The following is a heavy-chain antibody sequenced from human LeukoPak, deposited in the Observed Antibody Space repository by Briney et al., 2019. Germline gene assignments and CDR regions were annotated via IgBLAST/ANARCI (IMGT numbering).Heavy chain of an antibody. V-gene: IGHV4-38-2*02. D-gene: IGHD2-2*01. CDR3: ARGDCSSTICYSPMDV. J-gene: IGHJ6*03. CDR1: GYSISSGYY. CDR2: IYRSGST. Sequence: SETLTLTCTVSGYSISSGYYWVWIRPPPGKGLERSWSIYRSGSTNYNPSLKSRVTISGDTSKNQFSLKVNSVTAADTAVYYCARGDCSSTICYSPMDVWGKGTTVTVSS.